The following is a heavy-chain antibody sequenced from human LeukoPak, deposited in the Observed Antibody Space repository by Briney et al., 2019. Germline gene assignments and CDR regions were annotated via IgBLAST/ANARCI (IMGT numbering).Heavy chain of an antibody. CDR1: GDSVSSNSAA. CDR3: ARHTMVRGVLTWFDP. J-gene: IGHJ5*02. D-gene: IGHD3-10*01. CDR2: TYYRSKGYN. Sequence: SQTLPLTCAISGDSVSSNSAAWIWIRQSPSRGLEWLGRTYYRSKGYNDYAVSVKSRITINPDTSKNQFSLQLNSVTPEDTAVYYCARHTMVRGVLTWFDPWGQGTLVTVSS. V-gene: IGHV6-1*01.